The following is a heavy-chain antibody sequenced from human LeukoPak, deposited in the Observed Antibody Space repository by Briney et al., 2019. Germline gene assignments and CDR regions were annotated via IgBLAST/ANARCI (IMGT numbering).Heavy chain of an antibody. Sequence: SETLYLTCTVSGGSTSSSSYYWGWIRQPPGKGLEWIGTIYYAGSTDYNPSLKSRVTISIDTSKNQFSLKLSSVTAADTAVYYCARGCDSSGYYYFFDYWGQGTLVTVSS. CDR2: IYYAGST. J-gene: IGHJ4*02. D-gene: IGHD3-22*01. CDR3: ARGCDSSGYYYFFDY. CDR1: GGSTSSSSYY. V-gene: IGHV4-39*07.